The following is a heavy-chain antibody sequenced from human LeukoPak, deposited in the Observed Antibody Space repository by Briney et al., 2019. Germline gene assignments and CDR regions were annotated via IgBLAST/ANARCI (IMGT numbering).Heavy chain of an antibody. Sequence: PGGSLRLSCGASGFIFTRYVMNWVRQSPGKGLEWVSGISGSGLSTFYADSVKGRFTISRDNAKNSLYLQMNSLRAEDTAVYYCARDRPGYSYGSYLFDYWGQGTLVTVSS. CDR3: ARDRPGYSYGSYLFDY. J-gene: IGHJ4*02. CDR2: ISGSGLST. D-gene: IGHD5-18*01. V-gene: IGHV3-23*01. CDR1: GFIFTRYV.